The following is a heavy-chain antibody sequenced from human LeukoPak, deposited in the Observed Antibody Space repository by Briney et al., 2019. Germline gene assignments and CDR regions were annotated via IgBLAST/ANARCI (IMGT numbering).Heavy chain of an antibody. J-gene: IGHJ6*03. V-gene: IGHV4-30-4*08. CDR3: ARTPWGNRGIYYMDV. CDR1: GGSISSGDYY. Sequence: SQTLSLTCTVSGGSISSGDYYWSWICQPPGKGLGWIGYIYYSGSTYYNPSLKSRVTISVDTSKNQFSLKLSSVTAADTAVYYCARTPWGNRGIYYMDVWGKGTTVTVSS. D-gene: IGHD3-16*01. CDR2: IYYSGST.